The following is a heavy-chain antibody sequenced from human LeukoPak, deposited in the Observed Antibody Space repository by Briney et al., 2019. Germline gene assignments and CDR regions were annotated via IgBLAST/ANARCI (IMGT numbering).Heavy chain of an antibody. V-gene: IGHV4-61*01. CDR2: IYYSGST. CDR1: GYSISSGYY. J-gene: IGHJ3*02. Sequence: SETLSLTCTVSGYSISSGYYWSWIRQPPGKGLEWIGYIYYSGSTNYNPSLKSRITISVDTSKNQFSLKLSSVTAADTAVYYCAREAYSSSWDAFDIWGQGTMVTVSS. CDR3: AREAYSSSWDAFDI. D-gene: IGHD6-6*01.